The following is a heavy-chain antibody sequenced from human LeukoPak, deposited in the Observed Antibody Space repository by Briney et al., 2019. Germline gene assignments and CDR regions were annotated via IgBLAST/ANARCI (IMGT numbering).Heavy chain of an antibody. CDR2: ITGDGGST. V-gene: IGHV3-43*02. CDR3: AKAVCSGGSCYAHYYYYGMDV. Sequence: GGSLRLSCAASGFTFDDYAMHWVRQAPGKGLEWVSLITGDGGSTYYADSVKGRFTISRDNSKNSLYLQMNSLRTEDTALYYCAKAVCSGGSCYAHYYYYGMDVWGQGTTVTVSS. J-gene: IGHJ6*02. CDR1: GFTFDDYA. D-gene: IGHD2-15*01.